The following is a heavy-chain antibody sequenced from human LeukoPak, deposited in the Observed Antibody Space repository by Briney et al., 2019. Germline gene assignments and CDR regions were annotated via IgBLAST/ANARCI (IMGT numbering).Heavy chain of an antibody. CDR2: IKTDGSEK. CDR1: GFTFSNYW. J-gene: IGHJ4*02. D-gene: IGHD3-3*01. CDR3: ARGSGYLYYFDY. Sequence: GGSLRLSCEGSGFTFSNYWMGWVRQAPGKGLQWVANIKTDGSEKYYVDSVKGRFTISRDNAKNSLYLQMNSLRAEDTAVYYCARGSGYLYYFDYWGQGTLVTVSS. V-gene: IGHV3-7*01.